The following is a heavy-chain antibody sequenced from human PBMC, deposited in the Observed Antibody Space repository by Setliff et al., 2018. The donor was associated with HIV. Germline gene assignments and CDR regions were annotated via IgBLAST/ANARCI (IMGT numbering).Heavy chain of an antibody. CDR1: GYSISSDYY. Sequence: TLSLTCSVSGYSISSDYYWGWLRQSPGKGLDWIGTIYHSGSTYYNPALKSRVTISVDPSTEQFSLRLTSVIAADTALYYCARVDTILQFFDYWGQGIAVTVSS. CDR2: IYHSGST. D-gene: IGHD5-18*01. V-gene: IGHV4-38-2*01. CDR3: ARVDTILQFFDY. J-gene: IGHJ4*02.